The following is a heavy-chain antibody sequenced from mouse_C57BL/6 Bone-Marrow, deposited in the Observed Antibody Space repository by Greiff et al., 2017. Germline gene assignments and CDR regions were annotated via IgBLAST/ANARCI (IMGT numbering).Heavy chain of an antibody. J-gene: IGHJ2*01. V-gene: IGHV1-55*01. CDR1: GYTFTSYW. CDR2: IYPGSGST. CDR3: ARDYYGCGYLYYFDY. Sequence: VQLQQSGAELVKPGASVKMSCKASGYTFTSYWITWVKQRPGQGLEWIGDIYPGSGSTNYNEKFKSKATLTVDTSSSTAYMQLSSLTSEDSAVSYGARDYYGCGYLYYFDYWGQGTTLTVSS. D-gene: IGHD1-1*01.